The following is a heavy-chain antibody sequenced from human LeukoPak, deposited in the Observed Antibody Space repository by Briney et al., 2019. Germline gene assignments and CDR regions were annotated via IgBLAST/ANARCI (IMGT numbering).Heavy chain of an antibody. CDR2: IIPIFGKA. Sequence: SVKVSCKASGGTFSSYGISWVRQAPGQGLEWMGGIIPIFGKADYAQKSQGRVTITADESTRIVYMELSSLRSEDTAVYYCAREGGVGPTPAAFDIWGQGTMVTVSS. D-gene: IGHD3-16*01. V-gene: IGHV1-69*13. J-gene: IGHJ3*02. CDR1: GGTFSSYG. CDR3: AREGGVGPTPAAFDI.